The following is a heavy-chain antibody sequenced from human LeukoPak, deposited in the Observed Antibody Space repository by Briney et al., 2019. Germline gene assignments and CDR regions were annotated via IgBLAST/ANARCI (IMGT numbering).Heavy chain of an antibody. J-gene: IGHJ5*02. V-gene: IGHV4-59*01. D-gene: IGHD4-23*01. CDR3: ARDAYGGNSWGWFDP. CDR2: IYFTGFT. Sequence: SETLSLTCTVSDGSISGYYWSWIRQSPGEGLEWIGYIYFTGFTHYNPSLKSRVTMSVDMSKYQFSLNLNSVTAADTAVYYCARDAYGGNSWGWFDPWGQGTLVTVSA. CDR1: DGSISGYY.